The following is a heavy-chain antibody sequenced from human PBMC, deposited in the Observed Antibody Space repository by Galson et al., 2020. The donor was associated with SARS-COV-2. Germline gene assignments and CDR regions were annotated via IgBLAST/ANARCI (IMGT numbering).Heavy chain of an antibody. J-gene: IGHJ1*01. CDR1: GFSLSTSGVG. Sequence: ESGPTLVKPTQTLTLTCTFSGFSLSTSGVGVGWIRQPPGKALEWLALTYWNDDKRYSPSLKSRLTITKDTSKNQVVLTLTNMDPVDTATYYCVHTTYYDFWSNCYEYFHHWGQGTLVTVSS. D-gene: IGHD3-3*01. CDR2: TYWNDDK. CDR3: VHTTYYDFWSNCYEYFHH. V-gene: IGHV2-5*01.